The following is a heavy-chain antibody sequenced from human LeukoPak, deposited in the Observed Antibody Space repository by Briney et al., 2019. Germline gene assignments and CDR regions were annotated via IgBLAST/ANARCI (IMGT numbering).Heavy chain of an antibody. J-gene: IGHJ3*02. V-gene: IGHV1-18*01. Sequence: VASVKVSCKASGYTFTSYGISWVRQAPGQGLEWMGWISAYNGNTNYAQKLQGRVTMTTDTSTSTAYMELRSLRSDDTAVYYCARVSVVPAAIASAFDIWGQGTMVTVSS. D-gene: IGHD2-2*01. CDR2: ISAYNGNT. CDR3: ARVSVVPAAIASAFDI. CDR1: GYTFTSYG.